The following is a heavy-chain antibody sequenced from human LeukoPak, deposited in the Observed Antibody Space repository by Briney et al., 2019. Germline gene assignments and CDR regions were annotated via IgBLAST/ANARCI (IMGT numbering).Heavy chain of an antibody. V-gene: IGHV4-59*11. Sequence: SETLSLTCTVSGGSINYHYWSWIRQPPGKGLEWIGFIYYSGTTNYNPSLQSRITISVDTSKNHFSLKLTSLTAADTAVYYCARLLDNDSSGYPDTFDVWGQGTMVTVSS. CDR2: IYYSGTT. CDR1: GGSINYHY. J-gene: IGHJ3*01. CDR3: ARLLDNDSSGYPDTFDV. D-gene: IGHD3-22*01.